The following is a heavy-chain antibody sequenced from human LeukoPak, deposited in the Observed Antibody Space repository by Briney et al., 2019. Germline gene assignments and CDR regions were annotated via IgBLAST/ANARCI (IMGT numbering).Heavy chain of an antibody. V-gene: IGHV3-15*01. J-gene: IGHJ4*02. CDR1: GFTFSNAW. CDR2: IKSKTDGGTT. Sequence: GGSLRLSCAASGFTFSNAWMSWVRQAPGKGLEWVGRIKSKTDGGTTDYAAPVKGRFTISRDDSKNTLYLQVNSLKTEDTAVYYCTTAENNWNYRGIDYWGQGTLVTVSS. CDR3: TTAENNWNYRGIDY. D-gene: IGHD1-7*01.